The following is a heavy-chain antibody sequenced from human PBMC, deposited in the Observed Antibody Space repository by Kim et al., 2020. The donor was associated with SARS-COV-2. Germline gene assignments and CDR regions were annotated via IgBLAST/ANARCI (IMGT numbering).Heavy chain of an antibody. J-gene: IGHJ4*02. V-gene: IGHV1-18*01. Sequence: ASVKVSCKASGYTFTSFGITWVRQAPGQGLEWMGWISTSNGNTNFAPKFRDRVTMTTDTSTSTAHMDLRSLRSDDTAVYYCTRDREYGGGYLDYWGQGTL. CDR2: ISTSNGNT. D-gene: IGHD3-16*02. CDR3: TRDREYGGGYLDY. CDR1: GYTFTSFG.